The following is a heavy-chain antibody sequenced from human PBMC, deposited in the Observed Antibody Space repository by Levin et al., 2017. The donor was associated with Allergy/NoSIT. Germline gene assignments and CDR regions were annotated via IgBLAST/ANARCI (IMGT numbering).Heavy chain of an antibody. CDR2: IAFDSSYK. CDR1: GFSFSIYA. J-gene: IGHJ5*02. CDR3: ARDDFAVP. D-gene: IGHD2-21*02. Sequence: GESLKISCAASGFSFSIYAMNWVRQAPGMGLEWVSSIAFDSSYKYYADSVKGRFTISRDNAKNSMYLQMNSLRAEDTAVYYCARDDFAVPWGQGTLVTVSS. V-gene: IGHV3-21*01.